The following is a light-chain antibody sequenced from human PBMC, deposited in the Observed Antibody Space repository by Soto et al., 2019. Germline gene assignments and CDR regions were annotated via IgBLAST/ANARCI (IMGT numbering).Light chain of an antibody. CDR3: QQYNSYWT. CDR1: QSINRW. CDR2: DAS. Sequence: QIPYSPSALATVVGDRVTITCRASQSINRWLAWYQQKPGKAPKLLIYDASSLESGVPSRFSGSGSGTEFTLTISRLQPDDFATYYCQQYNSYWTFGQGTKVDIK. V-gene: IGKV1-5*01. J-gene: IGKJ1*01.